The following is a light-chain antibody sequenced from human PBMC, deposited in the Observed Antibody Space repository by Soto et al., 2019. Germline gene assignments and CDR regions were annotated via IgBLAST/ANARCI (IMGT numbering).Light chain of an antibody. CDR1: QGVSSY. J-gene: IGKJ4*01. CDR2: AAS. V-gene: IGKV1-8*01. Sequence: AIRMTQSPSSFSTSTGDRVTITCRASQGVSSYLAWYQQKPGKAPKLLIYAASTLQSGVPSRFSGSGSGTDFTLTINCLQSDDSATYYCHQYYSYPLTFGGGTKVEIK. CDR3: HQYYSYPLT.